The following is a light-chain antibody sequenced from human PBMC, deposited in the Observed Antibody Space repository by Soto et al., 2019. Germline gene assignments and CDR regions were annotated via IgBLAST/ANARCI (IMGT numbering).Light chain of an antibody. CDR1: QSISNN. Sequence: EIVMTQSPATLSVSPGEIATLSCSASQSISNNLAWYQQQPGQTPRLLIYGASTTATGIPARFSGSGTGTEFTLTISSLQSEDFAVYYCLHYYEWPRWTFGQGTKVDIK. V-gene: IGKV3-15*01. CDR3: LHYYEWPRWT. J-gene: IGKJ1*01. CDR2: GAS.